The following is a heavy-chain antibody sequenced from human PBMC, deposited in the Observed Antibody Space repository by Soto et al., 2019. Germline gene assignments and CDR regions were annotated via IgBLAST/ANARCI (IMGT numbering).Heavy chain of an antibody. CDR2: ISGSGGST. J-gene: IGHJ4*02. V-gene: IGHV3-23*01. CDR1: GFTFSSYA. Sequence: GGSLRLSCAASGFTFSSYAMSWVRQAPGKGLEWVSAISGSGGSTYYADSVKGRFTISRDNSKNTLYLQMNSLRAEDTAVYYCAKDPNSGSYFDYFDYWGQGTLVTVSS. CDR3: AKDPNSGSYFDYFDY. D-gene: IGHD1-26*01.